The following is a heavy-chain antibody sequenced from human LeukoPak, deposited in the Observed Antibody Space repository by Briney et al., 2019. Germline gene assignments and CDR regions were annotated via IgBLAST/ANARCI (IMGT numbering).Heavy chain of an antibody. J-gene: IGHJ4*02. Sequence: QSGGSLRLSCTASGFIFSSFWMAWVRQAPGKGLEWVANIKPDGSLQFYGDSVKGRFTISRDSAKNSLYPQMNNLRAEDTALYYCATSYDSSGCDWGQGTLVTVSS. CDR3: ATSYDSSGCD. CDR1: GFIFSSFW. CDR2: IKPDGSLQ. D-gene: IGHD3-22*01. V-gene: IGHV3-7*01.